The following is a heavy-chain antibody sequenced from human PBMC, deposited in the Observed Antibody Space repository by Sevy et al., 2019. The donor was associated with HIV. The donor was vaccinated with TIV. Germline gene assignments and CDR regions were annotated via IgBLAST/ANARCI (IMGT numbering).Heavy chain of an antibody. CDR2: IDPKSRGT. Sequence: AAVKVSCKASGYTFTDYYTHWVRQAPGQGLERMGWIDPKSRGTKYAQKFKGRITMTRDTSISSAYLELSRLRSDDTAVYLCASEFYDSWSGPIDFFYGMDVWGQGTTVSVSS. D-gene: IGHD3-3*01. J-gene: IGHJ6*02. V-gene: IGHV1-2*02. CDR3: ASEFYDSWSGPIDFFYGMDV. CDR1: GYTFTDYY.